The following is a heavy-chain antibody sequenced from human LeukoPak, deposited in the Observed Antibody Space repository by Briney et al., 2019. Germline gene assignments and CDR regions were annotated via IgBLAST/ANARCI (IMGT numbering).Heavy chain of an antibody. J-gene: IGHJ4*02. Sequence: PSETLSLTCTVSGGSVSSGSYYWSWIRQPPGKGLEWIGYIYYSGSTNYNPSLKSRVTISVDTSKNQFSLKLSSVTAADTAVYYCARGTYYYNSSGYYWEFFDYWGQGTLVTVSS. V-gene: IGHV4-61*01. CDR1: GGSVSSGSYY. CDR3: ARGTYYYNSSGYYWEFFDY. D-gene: IGHD3-22*01. CDR2: IYYSGST.